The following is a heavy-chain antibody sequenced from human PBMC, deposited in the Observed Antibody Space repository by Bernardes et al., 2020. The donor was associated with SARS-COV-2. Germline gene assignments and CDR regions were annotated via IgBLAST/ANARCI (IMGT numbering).Heavy chain of an antibody. CDR1: GYIFSYYG. J-gene: IGHJ5*02. CDR2: ITPYNDNT. V-gene: IGHV1-18*01. Sequence: AQEKVACKASGYIFSYYGINWVRQAPGQGLEWIGWITPYNDNTNYAQSLQDRVTMTIDTSTSTAFLELRRLTSDDTAVYYCARDGAGFMATVTSNNWFDPWGQGTLVTVSS. D-gene: IGHD4-17*01. CDR3: ARDGAGFMATVTSNNWFDP.